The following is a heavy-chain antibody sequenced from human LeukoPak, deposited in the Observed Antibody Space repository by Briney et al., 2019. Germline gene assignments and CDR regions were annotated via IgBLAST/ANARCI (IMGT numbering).Heavy chain of an antibody. CDR3: ANWDDYGDYVYY. D-gene: IGHD4-17*01. J-gene: IGHJ4*02. CDR2: ISGSGGST. CDR1: GFTFRSYA. V-gene: IGHV3-23*01. Sequence: GGSLRLSCAASGFTFRSYAMSWVRQAPGKGLEWVSAISGSGGSTYYADSVKGRFTISRDNSKNTLYLQMNSLRAEDTAVYYCANWDDYGDYVYYWGQGTLVTVSS.